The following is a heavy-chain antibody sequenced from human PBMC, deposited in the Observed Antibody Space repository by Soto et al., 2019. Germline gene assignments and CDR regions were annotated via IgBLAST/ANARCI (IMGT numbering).Heavy chain of an antibody. Sequence: GESLKISCKGSGYSFPSYWIGWVRQMPGKGLEWMGILYPGDSDTRYSPSFQGQVTISADKSISTAYLQWSSLKASDTAMYYCARSYYYDSSGYYYARFDAFDIWGQGTMVT. CDR3: ARSYYYDSSGYYYARFDAFDI. D-gene: IGHD3-22*01. CDR2: LYPGDSDT. J-gene: IGHJ3*02. CDR1: GYSFPSYW. V-gene: IGHV5-51*01.